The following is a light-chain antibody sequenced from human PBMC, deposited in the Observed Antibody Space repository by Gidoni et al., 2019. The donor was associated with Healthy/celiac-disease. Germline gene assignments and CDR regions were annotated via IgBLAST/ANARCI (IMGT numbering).Light chain of an antibody. V-gene: IGLV1-44*01. Sequence: QSVLTQPPSASGTPGQRVPISCSGSSSNIGSNTVNWYQQPPGTAPKLRIYSNNQRPSGVPDRFSGSKSGTSASLAISGLQSEDEADYYCAAWDDSLKGVFGGGTKLTVL. CDR3: AAWDDSLKGV. CDR1: SSNIGSNT. CDR2: SNN. J-gene: IGLJ3*02.